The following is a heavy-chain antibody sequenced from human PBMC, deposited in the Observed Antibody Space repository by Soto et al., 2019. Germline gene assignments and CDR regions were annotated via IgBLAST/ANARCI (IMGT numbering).Heavy chain of an antibody. V-gene: IGHV4-4*02. CDR2: IYRTGST. CDR3: ASRDPGTSVDY. J-gene: IGHJ4*02. Sequence: LSLTCAVSGGSFTSNNWWTWVRQPPGQGLEWIGEIYRTGSTSYNPSLKSRVTISLDKSENQFSLKVTSLTAADTAVYYCASRDPGTSVDYWGQGTLVTVSS. D-gene: IGHD1-7*01. CDR1: GGSFTSNNW.